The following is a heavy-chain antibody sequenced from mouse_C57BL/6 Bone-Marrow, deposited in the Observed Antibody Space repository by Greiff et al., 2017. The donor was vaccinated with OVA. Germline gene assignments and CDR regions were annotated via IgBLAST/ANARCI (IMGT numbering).Heavy chain of an antibody. J-gene: IGHJ1*03. CDR2: IWSGGST. CDR3: ARIVYSNYTYWYFDV. Sequence: VQLVESGPGLVQPSQSLSITCTVSGFSLTSYGVHWVRQSPGKGPEWLGVIWSGGSTDYNAAFISRLSISKDNSKSQVFFKMNSLQADDTAIYYCARIVYSNYTYWYFDVWGTGTTVTVSS. V-gene: IGHV2-2*01. D-gene: IGHD2-5*01. CDR1: GFSLTSYG.